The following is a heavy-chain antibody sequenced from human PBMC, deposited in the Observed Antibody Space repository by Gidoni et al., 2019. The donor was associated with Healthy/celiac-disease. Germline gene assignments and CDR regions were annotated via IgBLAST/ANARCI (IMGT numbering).Heavy chain of an antibody. V-gene: IGHV1-8*01. J-gene: IGHJ4*02. CDR1: GCTFTSYD. Sequence: QVQLVQSGAEVKTPGASVKVSCKASGCTFTSYDINWVRQATEQGLEWMGWMNPNSGNTGYAQKFQGRVTMTRNTSISTAYRELSSLRSEDTAVYYCARGARYCTNGVCPVDYWGQGTLVTVSS. D-gene: IGHD2-8*01. CDR3: ARGARYCTNGVCPVDY. CDR2: MNPNSGNT.